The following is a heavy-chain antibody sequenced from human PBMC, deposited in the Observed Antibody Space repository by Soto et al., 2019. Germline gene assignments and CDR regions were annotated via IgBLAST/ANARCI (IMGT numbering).Heavy chain of an antibody. D-gene: IGHD2-21*02. J-gene: IGHJ4*01. Sequence: ASVKVSCKASGYTFTSYYMNWVRQAPGQGLEWLGKINPSGGYTTYAQRNLGRVNMTNDTSTSTVHKELGSLTSEGTAVYYCARGGGIVVVTAPYDHWG. CDR1: GYTFTSYY. CDR2: INPSGGYT. CDR3: ARGGGIVVVTAPYDH. V-gene: IGHV1-46*03.